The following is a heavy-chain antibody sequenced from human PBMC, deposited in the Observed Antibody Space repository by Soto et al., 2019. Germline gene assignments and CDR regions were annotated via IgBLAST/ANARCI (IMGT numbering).Heavy chain of an antibody. CDR3: AKVRVKATVTTALDY. V-gene: IGHV3-30*18. Sequence: QVQLVESGGGVVQPGRSLRLSCAASGFTFSSYGMHWVRQAPGKGLEWVAVISYDGSNKYYADSVTDRFTISGDNSKNTLYLQMNGPRAGDTAVYYCAKVRVKATVTTALDYWGQGTLVTVSS. CDR2: ISYDGSNK. CDR1: GFTFSSYG. D-gene: IGHD4-17*01. J-gene: IGHJ4*02.